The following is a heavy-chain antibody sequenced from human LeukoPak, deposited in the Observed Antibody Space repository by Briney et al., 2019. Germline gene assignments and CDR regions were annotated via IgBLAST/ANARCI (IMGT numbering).Heavy chain of an antibody. CDR2: IIPIFGTA. Sequence: ASVKVSCKASGGTFSSYAISWVRQAPGQGLEWMGGIIPIFGTANYAQKFQGRVTITADESTSTAYMELSSLRSEDTAVYYCARETVDIVATPIDALDIWGQGTMVTVSS. CDR3: ARETVDIVATPIDALDI. CDR1: GGTFSSYA. V-gene: IGHV1-69*13. D-gene: IGHD5-12*01. J-gene: IGHJ3*02.